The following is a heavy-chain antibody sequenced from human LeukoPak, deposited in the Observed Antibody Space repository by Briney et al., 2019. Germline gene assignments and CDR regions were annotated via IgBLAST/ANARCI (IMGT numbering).Heavy chain of an antibody. V-gene: IGHV1-2*02. J-gene: IGHJ4*02. CDR1: GYTFSDYF. D-gene: IGHD3-22*01. CDR2: INPNSGGT. CDR3: ARAPSYSDRSGYYYFDS. Sequence: ASVKVSCKASGYTFSDYFLHWVRQAPGQGLEWMGWINPNSGGTNSAQKFQGRVTMTRDTSVSTACIELSRLSSDDTAMYYCARAPSYSDRSGYYYFDSWGQGTLVTVSS.